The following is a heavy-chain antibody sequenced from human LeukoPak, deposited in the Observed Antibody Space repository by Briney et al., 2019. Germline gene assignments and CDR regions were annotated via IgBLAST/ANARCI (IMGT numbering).Heavy chain of an antibody. Sequence: GGSLRLSCAASGFTFSSYAMSWVRQAPGRGLEWVASIKQDGSEKYSVDSVKGRFTISRDNAQNSLYLQLNSLRAEDTAVYYCARGRLLGYCSRTSCYSWFDPWGQGTLVTVPS. V-gene: IGHV3-7*04. CDR3: ARGRLLGYCSRTSCYSWFDP. CDR1: GFTFSSYA. CDR2: IKQDGSEK. J-gene: IGHJ5*02. D-gene: IGHD2-2*01.